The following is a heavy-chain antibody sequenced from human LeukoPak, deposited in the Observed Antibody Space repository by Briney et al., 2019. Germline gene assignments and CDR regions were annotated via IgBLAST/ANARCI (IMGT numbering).Heavy chain of an antibody. J-gene: IGHJ4*02. V-gene: IGHV4-38-2*02. Sequence: SETLSLTCTVSGYSISSGYYWSWIRQPPGKGLEWIGYIYYSGSTYYNPSLKSRVTISVDTSKNQFSLKLSSVTAADTAVYYCARDSGRGVEMATMALDYWGQGTLVTVSS. CDR1: GYSISSGYY. CDR2: IYYSGST. CDR3: ARDSGRGVEMATMALDY. D-gene: IGHD5-24*01.